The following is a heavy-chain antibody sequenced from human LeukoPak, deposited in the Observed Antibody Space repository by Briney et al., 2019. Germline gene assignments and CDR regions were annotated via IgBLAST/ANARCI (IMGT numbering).Heavy chain of an antibody. V-gene: IGHV4-30-4*01. Sequence: SETLSLTCTVSGVSICSGDYYWSWIRQPRGKGLEWSGYTYYSGSTYYNPSLKSRVTILDDTSKNQFSLKLSAVTAADTAVYYCARPYYYDSRIDPWGQGTRVTVSS. CDR3: ARPYYYDSRIDP. CDR2: TYYSGST. CDR1: GVSICSGDYY. J-gene: IGHJ5*02. D-gene: IGHD3-22*01.